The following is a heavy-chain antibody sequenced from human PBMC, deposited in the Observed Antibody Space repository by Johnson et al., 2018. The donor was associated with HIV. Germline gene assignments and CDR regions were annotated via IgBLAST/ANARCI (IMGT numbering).Heavy chain of an antibody. V-gene: IGHV3-7*03. CDR2: IKQDGSEK. CDR3: ARFRSSNWFDAFDI. J-gene: IGHJ3*02. Sequence: VPLVESGGGFVQPGGSLRLSCAASGFTFSSYWMSWVRQAPGKGLEWVANIKQDGSEKYYVDSVKGRFTISRDNAKNSLYLQMNSLRAEDTAVYYCARFRSSNWFDAFDIWGQGTMVTVSA. CDR1: GFTFSSYW. D-gene: IGHD6-13*01.